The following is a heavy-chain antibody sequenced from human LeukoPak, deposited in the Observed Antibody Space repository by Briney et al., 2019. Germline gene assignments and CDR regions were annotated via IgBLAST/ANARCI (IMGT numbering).Heavy chain of an antibody. CDR1: GYTFTSYD. J-gene: IGHJ5*02. CDR3: ALYLAARGWFDP. D-gene: IGHD6-6*01. Sequence: GASVKVSCKASGYTFTSYDINWVRQATGQGLEWMGWMNPNSGNTGYAQKFQGRVTMTRNTSISTAYMELSSLRSDDTAVYYCALYLAARGWFDPWGQGTLVTVSS. CDR2: MNPNSGNT. V-gene: IGHV1-8*01.